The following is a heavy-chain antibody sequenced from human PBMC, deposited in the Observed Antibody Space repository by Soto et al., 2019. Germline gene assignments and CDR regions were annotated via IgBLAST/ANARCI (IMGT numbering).Heavy chain of an antibody. CDR1: GGTFSSYA. D-gene: IGHD3-3*01. J-gene: IGHJ6*02. CDR2: IIPIFGTA. CDR3: ARDRRFSEWSTTPYYYYGIDV. Sequence: ASVKVSCKASGGTFSSYAISWVRQAPGQGLEWMGGIIPIFGTANYAQKFQGRVTITADESTSTAYMELSSPRSEDTAVYYCARDRRFSEWSTTPYYYYGIDVWGHGTKVTVYS. V-gene: IGHV1-69*13.